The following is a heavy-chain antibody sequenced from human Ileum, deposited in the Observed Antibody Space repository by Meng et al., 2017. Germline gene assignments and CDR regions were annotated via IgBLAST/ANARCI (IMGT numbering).Heavy chain of an antibody. J-gene: IGHJ4*02. Sequence: QLQLQESGPGLGRPSETLSLTFTVSGASVSSNNDGWGWIRQPPGKGLEWIGYGSTNNNPSLKSRVTISVDTSKNQFSLTLNSVTDADTAIYYCARDHWGSLDYWGQGILVTVSS. CDR2: GST. CDR3: ARDHWGSLDY. V-gene: IGHV4-61*01. D-gene: IGHD7-27*01. CDR1: GASVSSNNDG.